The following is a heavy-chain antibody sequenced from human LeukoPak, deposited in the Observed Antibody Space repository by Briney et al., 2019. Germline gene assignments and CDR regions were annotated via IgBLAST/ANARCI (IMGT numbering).Heavy chain of an antibody. CDR1: GGSISSYY. CDR3: ARHYCSGGSCFDY. CDR2: IYYSGST. D-gene: IGHD2-15*01. V-gene: IGHV4-59*08. Sequence: PSETPSPPCTVSGGSISSYYWRWVRQPPGKGVEGIGYIYYSGSTNYNPSLKSRVTISVDTSKNQFSLKLSSVTAADTAVYYCARHYCSGGSCFDYWGQGTLVTVSS. J-gene: IGHJ4*02.